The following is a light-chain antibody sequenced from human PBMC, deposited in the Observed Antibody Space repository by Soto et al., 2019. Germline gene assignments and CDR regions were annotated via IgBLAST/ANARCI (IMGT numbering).Light chain of an antibody. V-gene: IGKV3-15*01. CDR3: HQYNDWPPIT. CDR2: HPN. Sequence: EVVLTQSPVLLSVSPGESATLSCRASQSVTRNLAWYQQIPGQAPSLLVYHPNVTATGIPARFSGSGSGTEFILTITNPQSEDFAVYFCHQYNDWPPITFGQGTRLDIK. J-gene: IGKJ5*01. CDR1: QSVTRN.